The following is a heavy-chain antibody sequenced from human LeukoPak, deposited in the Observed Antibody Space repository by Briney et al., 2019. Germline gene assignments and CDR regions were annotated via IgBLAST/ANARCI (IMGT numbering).Heavy chain of an antibody. CDR3: AHTVWSGNYFDY. Sequence: PGGSLRLSCAASGFTFSRTWMYWVRQAPGKGLVWVSRINSDGRSTDYADSVKGRFTISRDNTKNTLYLQMNSLRVEDTAMYYCAHTVWSGNYFDYWGQGTLVTVSS. D-gene: IGHD3-3*01. J-gene: IGHJ4*02. CDR1: GFTFSRTW. V-gene: IGHV3-74*01. CDR2: INSDGRST.